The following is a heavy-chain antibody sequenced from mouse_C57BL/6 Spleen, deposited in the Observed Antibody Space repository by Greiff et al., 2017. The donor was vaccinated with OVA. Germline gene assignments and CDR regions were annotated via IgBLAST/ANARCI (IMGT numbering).Heavy chain of an antibody. V-gene: IGHV1-54*01. Sequence: QVQLKQSGAELVRPGTSVKVSCKASGYAFTNYLIEWVKQRPGQGLEWIGVINPGSGGTNYNEKFKGKATLTADKSSSNAYMQLSSLTSEDSAVYFCARSGTRDHFDYWGQGTTLTVSS. J-gene: IGHJ2*01. CDR1: GYAFTNYL. CDR2: INPGSGGT. D-gene: IGHD2-14*01. CDR3: ARSGTRDHFDY.